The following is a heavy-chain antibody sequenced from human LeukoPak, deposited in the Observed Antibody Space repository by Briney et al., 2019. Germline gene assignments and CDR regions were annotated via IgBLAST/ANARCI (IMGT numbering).Heavy chain of an antibody. J-gene: IGHJ6*02. CDR3: ARGLTAISYYYYGMDV. CDR1: GGTFSSYA. D-gene: IGHD2-21*02. V-gene: IGHV1-69*01. Sequence: GSSVKVSFKASGGTFSSYAISWVRQAPGQGLEWMGGIIPIFGTANYAQKFQGRVTITADESTSTAYMELSSLRSEDTAVYYCARGLTAISYYYYGMDVWGQGTTVTVSS. CDR2: IIPIFGTA.